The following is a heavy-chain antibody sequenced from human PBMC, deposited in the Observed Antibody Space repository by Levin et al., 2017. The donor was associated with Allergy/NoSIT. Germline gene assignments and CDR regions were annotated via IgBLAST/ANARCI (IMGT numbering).Heavy chain of an antibody. CDR3: ASPALSLSFWNDYRDGVGNGLGYGMDV. Sequence: GGSLRLSCAASGFTFSTYNMNWVRQAPGKGLEWVSYISVSSSTIYYADSVKGRFTISRDNAKNSLYLQMNSLRAEDTAVYYCASPALSLSFWNDYRDGVGNGLGYGMDVWGQGTTVTVSS. D-gene: IGHD3-3*01. V-gene: IGHV3-48*01. J-gene: IGHJ6*02. CDR2: ISVSSSTI. CDR1: GFTFSTYN.